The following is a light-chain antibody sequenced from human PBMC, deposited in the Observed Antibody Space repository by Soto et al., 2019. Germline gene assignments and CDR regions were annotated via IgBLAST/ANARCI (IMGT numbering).Light chain of an antibody. CDR1: QSVSSSY. Sequence: EIVLTQSPGTLSLSPGERATLSCRASQSVSSSYLAWYQQKPGQAPRLLIYGASSRATGIPDRFSGSGSGTDVTLTISRLEPEDFAVYYCQQYGSSSTFGPGTKVDIK. CDR3: QQYGSSST. V-gene: IGKV3-20*01. J-gene: IGKJ3*01. CDR2: GAS.